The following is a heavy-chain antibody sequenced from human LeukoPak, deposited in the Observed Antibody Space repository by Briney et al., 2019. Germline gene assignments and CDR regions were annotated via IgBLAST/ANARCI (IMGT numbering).Heavy chain of an antibody. Sequence: PSQTLSLTCTVSGGAISSYYWSWLRQPPGKGLEWIGYIYYSGSTTYNPSLKSLVTISVYTSKNKFSLRLSAVSAADTAVFYCGRHAYGGLNYNGLDVWGQATTVTVSS. CDR2: IYYSGST. D-gene: IGHD2-21*01. V-gene: IGHV4-59*08. J-gene: IGHJ6*01. CDR3: GRHAYGGLNYNGLDV. CDR1: GGAISSYY.